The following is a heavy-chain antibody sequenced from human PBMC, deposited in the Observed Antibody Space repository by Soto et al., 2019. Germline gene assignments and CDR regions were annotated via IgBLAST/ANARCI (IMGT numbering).Heavy chain of an antibody. V-gene: IGHV4-59*01. J-gene: IGHJ6*02. CDR2: IYYSGST. CDR1: GGSISSYY. D-gene: IGHD1-26*01. Sequence: SETLSLTCTVSGGSISSYYWSWIRQPPGKGLEWIGYIYYSGSTNYNPSLKSRVTISVDTSKNQFSLKLSSVTAADTAVYYCARGSAVGDDGSYYPGYYYYGMDVWGQGTTVTVSS. CDR3: ARGSAVGDDGSYYPGYYYYGMDV.